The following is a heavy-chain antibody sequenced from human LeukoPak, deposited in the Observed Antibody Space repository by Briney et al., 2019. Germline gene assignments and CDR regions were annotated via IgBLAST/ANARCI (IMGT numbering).Heavy chain of an antibody. V-gene: IGHV1-46*01. CDR1: GYTFTSYY. D-gene: IGHD1-14*01. CDR2: INPSGGST. Sequence: ASVKVSCKASGYTFTSYYMHWVRQAPGQGLEWMGIINPSGGSTSYAQKFQGRVTMTRDMSTSTVYMELSSLRSEDTAVYYCARDTSSVYPAMPFDYWGQGTLVTISS. CDR3: ARDTSSVYPAMPFDY. J-gene: IGHJ4*02.